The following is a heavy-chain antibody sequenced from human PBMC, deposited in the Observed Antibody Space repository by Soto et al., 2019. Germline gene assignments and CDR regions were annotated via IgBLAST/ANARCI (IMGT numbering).Heavy chain of an antibody. J-gene: IGHJ6*02. Sequence: NPSETLSLTCSVSGYSVSSSDYYWAWIRQPPGKGLEWIGSMLYSGLTYYNPSLKSRVTLSVDTSKNQFSVRLNSVTASDTAVYYCAPLSVSLSGPYGIHVWGQGTTVTVYS. CDR2: MLYSGLT. D-gene: IGHD2-15*01. V-gene: IGHV4-39*01. CDR1: GYSVSSSDYY. CDR3: APLSVSLSGPYGIHV.